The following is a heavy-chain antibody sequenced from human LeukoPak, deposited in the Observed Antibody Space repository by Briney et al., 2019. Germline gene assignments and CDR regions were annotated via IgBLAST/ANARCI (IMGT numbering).Heavy chain of an antibody. Sequence: ASVKVSCKASGYTFTNYYMHWVRQAPGKGLEWMGGFDPEDVETIYAQKFQGRVTMTEDTSTDTAYMELSSLRSEDTAVYYCARDQGRAQYFQHWGQGTLVTVSS. CDR3: ARDQGRAQYFQH. CDR2: FDPEDVET. D-gene: IGHD3-10*01. V-gene: IGHV1-24*01. CDR1: GYTFTNYY. J-gene: IGHJ1*01.